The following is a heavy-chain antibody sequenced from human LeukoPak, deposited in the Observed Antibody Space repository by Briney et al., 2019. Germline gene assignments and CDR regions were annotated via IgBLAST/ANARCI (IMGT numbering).Heavy chain of an antibody. CDR2: INPNSGGT. D-gene: IGHD3-22*01. Sequence: ASVKVSCKASGYTFTGYYMHWVRQAPGQGLECVGRINPNSGGTNYAQKVQGRVTMTRDTSLSTAYMELSRLRSDDTAVYYCARVSSASGYYYHCWGQGTLVTVSS. CDR3: ARVSSASGYYYHC. J-gene: IGHJ4*02. V-gene: IGHV1-2*06. CDR1: GYTFTGYY.